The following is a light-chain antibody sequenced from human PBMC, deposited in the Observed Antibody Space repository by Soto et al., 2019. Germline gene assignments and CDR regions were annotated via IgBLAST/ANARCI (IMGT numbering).Light chain of an antibody. J-gene: IGLJ1*01. Sequence: QSALTQPASVSGSPGQSIAISCTGTSSDVGAYDYVSWYQQHPDRAPRLVIYEVSNRPSGVSNRFSGSKSVNMATLTISGLQAEDEADYYCASHTTTNTRVFGTGTRSPS. CDR3: ASHTTTNTRV. V-gene: IGLV2-14*03. CDR1: SSDVGAYDY. CDR2: EVS.